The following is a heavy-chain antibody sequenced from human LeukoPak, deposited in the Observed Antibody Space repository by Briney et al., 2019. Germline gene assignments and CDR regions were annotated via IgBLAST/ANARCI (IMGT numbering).Heavy chain of an antibody. J-gene: IGHJ4*02. D-gene: IGHD1-26*01. CDR1: GFTFSDYY. CDR2: IGSSGSTI. V-gene: IGHV3-11*01. CDR3: ARDRYVEATTAGDSDS. Sequence: GGSLRLSCAASGFTFSDYYMSWIRQAPGKGLEWVSYIGSSGSTIYYADSVKGRFTISRDNAKNSLYLQMSSLRAEDTAVYYCARDRYVEATTAGDSDSWGQGTLVTVSS.